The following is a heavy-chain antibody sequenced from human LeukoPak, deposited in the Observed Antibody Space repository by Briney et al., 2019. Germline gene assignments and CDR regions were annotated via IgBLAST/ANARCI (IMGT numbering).Heavy chain of an antibody. CDR1: GFTVSGNY. CDR3: ARVEVTMGYFDY. D-gene: IGHD3-10*01. V-gene: IGHV3-53*01. Sequence: GGSLRLSCAASGFTVSGNYMSWVRQAPGKGLEWVSTIYSGGSTYYADSVEGRFTISRDKSKKTLYLQMNSLRAEDTAVYYCARVEVTMGYFDYWGQGTLVTVSS. CDR2: IYSGGST. J-gene: IGHJ4*02.